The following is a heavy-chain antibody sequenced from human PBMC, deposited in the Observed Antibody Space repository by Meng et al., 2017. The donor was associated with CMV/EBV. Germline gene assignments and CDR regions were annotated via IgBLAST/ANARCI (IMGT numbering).Heavy chain of an antibody. D-gene: IGHD3-3*01. CDR2: IYYSGST. CDR3: ASVRGQVSKITIFGGGWVDP. Sequence: SQTPSLTRTVSGGSISSSSYYWGWIRQPPGKGLEWIGSIYYSGSTYYNPSLKSRATISVDTSKNQFSLKLSSVTAADTAVYYCASVRGQVSKITIFGGGWVDPWGQGTLVTVSS. CDR1: GGSISSSSYY. V-gene: IGHV4-39*07. J-gene: IGHJ5*02.